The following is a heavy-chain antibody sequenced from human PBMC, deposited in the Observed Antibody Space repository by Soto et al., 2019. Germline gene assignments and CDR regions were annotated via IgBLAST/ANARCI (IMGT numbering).Heavy chain of an antibody. CDR1: GYTFSSSS. D-gene: IGHD3-22*01. Sequence: ASVKVSCKASGYTFSSSSISWVRQAPGQGLECMGWISVYNGNTNYAQTLQGRVTMSTDTSTGTAYMELRSLRSDDTAVYYCARDGSYYYDSSGFPFGLDVWGQGTTVTVSS. CDR3: ARDGSYYYDSSGFPFGLDV. V-gene: IGHV1-18*01. J-gene: IGHJ6*02. CDR2: ISVYNGNT.